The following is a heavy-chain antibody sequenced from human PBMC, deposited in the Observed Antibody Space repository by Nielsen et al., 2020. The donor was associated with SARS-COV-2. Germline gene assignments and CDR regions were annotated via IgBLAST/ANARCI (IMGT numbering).Heavy chain of an antibody. Sequence: GGSLRLSCVASGFTFSGSAMHWVRQASGNGLEWLGRIRSYANEYATAYAASVEGRVTVSRDDSKNTAYLQMNSLKTENTAVYYCSSPTVAYWGQGTLVTVSS. J-gene: IGHJ4*02. D-gene: IGHD4-23*01. CDR3: SSPTVAY. V-gene: IGHV3-73*01. CDR2: IRSYANEYAT. CDR1: GFTFSGSA.